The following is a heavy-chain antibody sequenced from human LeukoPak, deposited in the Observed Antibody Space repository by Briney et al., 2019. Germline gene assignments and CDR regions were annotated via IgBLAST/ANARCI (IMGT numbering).Heavy chain of an antibody. J-gene: IGHJ4*02. D-gene: IGHD6-19*01. CDR1: GGSFSGYY. CDR2: IDHSGST. V-gene: IGHV4-34*01. Sequence: SQTLSLTCAVYGGSFSGYYWSWIRQPPGKGLEWIGEIDHSGSTNYNPSLKSRVTISIDTSKYQFSLKLRSVIAADTAVYYCASSWLRPPPLHLWGQGTLVTVSS. CDR3: ASSWLRPPPLHL.